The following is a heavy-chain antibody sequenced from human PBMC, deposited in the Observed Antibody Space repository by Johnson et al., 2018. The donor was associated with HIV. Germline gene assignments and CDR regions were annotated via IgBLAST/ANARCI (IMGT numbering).Heavy chain of an antibody. CDR2: IWYDGSNK. Sequence: VQLVESGGGVVQPGRSLRLSCAASGFTFSSYGMHWVRQAPGKGLEWVAVIWYDGSNKYYADSVKGRFTICRDNSKNTLYLQMHSLRAEDTAVYYCAKDPMVATPANAFDIWGQGTMVTVSS. J-gene: IGHJ3*02. D-gene: IGHD5-12*01. CDR1: GFTFSSYG. CDR3: AKDPMVATPANAFDI. V-gene: IGHV3-33*06.